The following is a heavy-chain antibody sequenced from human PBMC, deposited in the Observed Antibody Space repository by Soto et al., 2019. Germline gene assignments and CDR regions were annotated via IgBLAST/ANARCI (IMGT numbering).Heavy chain of an antibody. Sequence: QVQLVQSGAEVKKPGASVKVSCKASGYTFTSYGISWVRQAPGQGLEWMGWISAYNGNTNYAQKRQGRVPMTTDTATSTAYMELRSLRSDDTAVYYCARWGGGYCSGGSCYSSPYNWFDPWGQGTLVTVSS. D-gene: IGHD2-15*01. CDR1: GYTFTSYG. CDR3: ARWGGGYCSGGSCYSSPYNWFDP. J-gene: IGHJ5*02. CDR2: ISAYNGNT. V-gene: IGHV1-18*01.